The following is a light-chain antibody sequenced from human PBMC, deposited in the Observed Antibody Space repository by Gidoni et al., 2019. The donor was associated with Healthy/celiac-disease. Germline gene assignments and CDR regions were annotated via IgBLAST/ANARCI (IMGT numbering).Light chain of an antibody. CDR1: QSISSY. J-gene: IGKJ1*01. CDR3: QQSYSTPRA. CDR2: AAS. V-gene: IGKV1-39*01. Sequence: IRLPQSPSSLSPSVGDRVPITCRASQSISSYLNWYQQKPGKAPKLLIYAASSLQSGVPSRFSGSGSGTDFTLTISSLQPEDFATYYCQQSYSTPRAFGQGTKVEIK.